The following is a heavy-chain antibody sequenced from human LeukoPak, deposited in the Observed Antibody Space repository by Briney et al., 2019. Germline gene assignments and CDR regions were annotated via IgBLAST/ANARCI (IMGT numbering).Heavy chain of an antibody. D-gene: IGHD6-19*01. Sequence: GGTLRLSCAASGFTFSSYGMSWVRQAPGKGLEWVSAMSGSGGTTYYADSVKGRFTISRDNSKNTLYLQMNSLRAEDTAVYYCAKRAVGNYYYYYYMDVWGKGTTVTVSS. CDR1: GFTFSSYG. V-gene: IGHV3-23*01. CDR2: MSGSGGTT. J-gene: IGHJ6*03. CDR3: AKRAVGNYYYYYYMDV.